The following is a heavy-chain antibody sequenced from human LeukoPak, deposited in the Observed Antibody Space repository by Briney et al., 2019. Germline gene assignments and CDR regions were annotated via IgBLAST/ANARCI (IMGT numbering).Heavy chain of an antibody. Sequence: SETQSLTCAVYGGSFSGYYWSWIRQPPGKGLEWIGEINHSGSTNYNPSLKSRVTISVDTSKNQFSLKLSSVTAADTAVYYCARESITIFGVVISFDYWGQGTLVTVSS. CDR2: INHSGST. CDR3: ARESITIFGVVISFDY. V-gene: IGHV4-34*01. D-gene: IGHD3-3*01. CDR1: GGSFSGYY. J-gene: IGHJ4*02.